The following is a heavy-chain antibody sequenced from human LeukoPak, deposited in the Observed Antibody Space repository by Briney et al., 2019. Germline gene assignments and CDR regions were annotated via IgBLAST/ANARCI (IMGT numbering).Heavy chain of an antibody. CDR1: GGSISSSSYY. CDR2: IYYSGST. Sequence: SETLSLTCTVSGGSISSSSYYWGWIRQPPGKGLEWIGSIYYSGSTYYNPSLKSRVTISVDTSKNQFSLKLSSVTAADTAVYYCARGLPHVWGSYRYMYYFDYWGQGTLVTVSS. D-gene: IGHD3-16*02. J-gene: IGHJ4*02. CDR3: ARGLPHVWGSYRYMYYFDY. V-gene: IGHV4-39*07.